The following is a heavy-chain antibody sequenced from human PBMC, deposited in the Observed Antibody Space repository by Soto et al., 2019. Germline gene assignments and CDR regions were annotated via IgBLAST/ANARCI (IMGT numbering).Heavy chain of an antibody. D-gene: IGHD2-2*01. CDR1: GYTSADFG. Sequence: VASLKVSCKASGYTSADFGTRWGREAPGQGLEWMGWVSGNNGASNPAPKVQGRITMTLDTSTGVSYMALRSLRSDDTAIYYCVRDQKYFRVNGNWFDSWGQGTLVTVSS. V-gene: IGHV1-18*04. J-gene: IGHJ5*01. CDR2: VSGNNGAS. CDR3: VRDQKYFRVNGNWFDS.